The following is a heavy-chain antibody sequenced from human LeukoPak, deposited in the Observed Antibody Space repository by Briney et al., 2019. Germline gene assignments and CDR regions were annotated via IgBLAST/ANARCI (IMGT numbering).Heavy chain of an antibody. D-gene: IGHD4-17*01. J-gene: IGHJ6*03. Sequence: SETLSLTCTVSGGSISSSSYYWGWIRQPPGKGLEWIGSIYYSGSTYYNPSLKSRVTIFVDTSKNQFSLKLSSVTAADTAVYYCAREGGIPYGDYGYYHYYMDVWGKGTTVTISS. CDR3: AREGGIPYGDYGYYHYYMDV. V-gene: IGHV4-39*07. CDR1: GGSISSSSYY. CDR2: IYYSGST.